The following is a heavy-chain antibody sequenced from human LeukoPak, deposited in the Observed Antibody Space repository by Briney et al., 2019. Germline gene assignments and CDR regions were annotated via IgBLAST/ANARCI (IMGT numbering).Heavy chain of an antibody. V-gene: IGHV5-51*01. CDR1: GYSFTSYW. CDR2: IYPGDSDT. Sequence: KAGESLKISCKGSGYSFTSYWIGWVRQMPGKGLEWMGIIYPGDSDTRYSPSFQGQVTISADKSISTAYLQWSSLKASDTAMYYCARGQQLVQRGYWFDPWGQGTLVTVSS. J-gene: IGHJ5*02. D-gene: IGHD6-13*01. CDR3: ARGQQLVQRGYWFDP.